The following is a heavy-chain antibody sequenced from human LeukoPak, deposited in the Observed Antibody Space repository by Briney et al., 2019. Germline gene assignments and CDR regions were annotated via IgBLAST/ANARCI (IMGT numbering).Heavy chain of an antibody. J-gene: IGHJ4*02. D-gene: IGHD4-23*01. Sequence: ASVKVSCKASGYTLTSYGITWVRQAPGQGLEWMGWITAYNGDTNYAQKFQGRVTVTTDTSTSTAYMELRSLRSDDTAMYYCARGGNSNPCDYWGQGTLVSVTS. CDR3: ARGGNSNPCDY. V-gene: IGHV1-18*01. CDR1: GYTLTSYG. CDR2: ITAYNGDT.